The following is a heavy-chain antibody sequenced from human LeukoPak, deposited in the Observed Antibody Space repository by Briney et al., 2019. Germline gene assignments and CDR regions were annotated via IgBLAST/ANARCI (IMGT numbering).Heavy chain of an antibody. CDR1: GGSFSGYY. D-gene: IGHD5-24*01. J-gene: IGHJ4*02. V-gene: IGHV4-34*01. CDR3: ARVSGWLQFNY. Sequence: PSETLSLTCAVYGGSFSGYYWSWIRQPPGKGLEWIGEINHSGSTNYNPSLKSRVTISVDTSKNQFSLKLSSVTAADTAVYYCARVSGWLQFNYWGQGTLVTVSS. CDR2: INHSGST.